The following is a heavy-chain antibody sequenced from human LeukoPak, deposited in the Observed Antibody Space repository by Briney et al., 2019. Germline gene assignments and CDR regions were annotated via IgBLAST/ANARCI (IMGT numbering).Heavy chain of an antibody. CDR3: ASSSPAFDI. J-gene: IGHJ3*02. D-gene: IGHD6-13*01. CDR1: GGSISSGGYY. CDR2: IYHSGST. Sequence: SETLSLTCTVSGGSISSGGYYWSWIRQPPGKGLEWIGYIYHSGSTYYNPSLKSRVTISVDRSKNQFSLKLSSVTAADTAVYYCASSSPAFDIWGQGTTVTVSS. V-gene: IGHV4-30-2*01.